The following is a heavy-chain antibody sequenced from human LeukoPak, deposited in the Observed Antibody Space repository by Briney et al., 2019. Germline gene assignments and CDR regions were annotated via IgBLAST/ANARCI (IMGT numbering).Heavy chain of an antibody. CDR1: GYTFTGYY. Sequence: ASVKVSCKASGYTFTGYYMHWVRQAPGQGLEWMGRIIPILGIANYAQKFQGRVTITADKSTSTAYMELSSLRSEDTAVYYCARVVAARFDYWGQGTLVTVSS. CDR2: IIPILGIA. CDR3: ARVVAARFDY. V-gene: IGHV1-69*04. J-gene: IGHJ4*02. D-gene: IGHD6-6*01.